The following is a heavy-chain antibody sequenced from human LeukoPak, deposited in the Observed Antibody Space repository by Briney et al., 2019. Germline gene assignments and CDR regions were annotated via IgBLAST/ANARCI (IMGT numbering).Heavy chain of an antibody. D-gene: IGHD2-2*01. CDR1: GGSFSSPNSY. CDR3: ARGSEYCSSTSCYSNWFDP. Sequence: SETLSLTCTVSGGSFSSPNSYWSWIRQPPGKGLEWIGYIYYSGSTNYNPSLKSRVTISVDTSKNQFSLKLSSVTAADTAVYYCARGSEYCSSTSCYSNWFDPWGQGTLVTVSS. J-gene: IGHJ5*02. CDR2: IYYSGST. V-gene: IGHV4-61*01.